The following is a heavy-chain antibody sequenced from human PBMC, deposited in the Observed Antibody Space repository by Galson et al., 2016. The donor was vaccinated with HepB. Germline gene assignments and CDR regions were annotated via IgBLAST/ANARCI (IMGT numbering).Heavy chain of an antibody. V-gene: IGHV3-23*01. J-gene: IGHJ3*02. CDR1: GLSLSPYA. CDR3: AKDRLSGHGDYSWGIFDI. D-gene: IGHD4-17*01. Sequence: SLRLSCAGSGLSLSPYAMSWGRQAPGKGLEWVSGISASGGSKTYADSVRGRLIISRDNSNNKLFLQMNSLTTEDTAIYFCAKDRLSGHGDYSWGIFDIWGCGTEVTVAA. CDR2: ISASGGSK.